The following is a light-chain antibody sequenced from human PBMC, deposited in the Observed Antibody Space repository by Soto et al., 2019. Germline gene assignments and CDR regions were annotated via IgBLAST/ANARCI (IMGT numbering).Light chain of an antibody. V-gene: IGLV2-14*01. Sequence: QSALTQHASVSGSLGQSITISCTGTSSDVGAYNYVSWYQQHPDKAPKLLIFEVTNRPSGVSGRFSGSKSGITASLSISGLQPEDEADYYCTSYSSSSPVLFGGGTKVTVL. CDR3: TSYSSSSPVL. J-gene: IGLJ2*01. CDR1: SSDVGAYNY. CDR2: EVT.